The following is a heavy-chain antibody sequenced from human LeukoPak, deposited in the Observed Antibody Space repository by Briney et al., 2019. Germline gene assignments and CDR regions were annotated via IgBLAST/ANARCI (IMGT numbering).Heavy chain of an antibody. Sequence: PGGSLRLSCAASGFTFSSYSMNWVRQAPGKGLEWVSSISSSSSYIYYADSVKGRFTISRDNAKNSLYLQTNSLRAEDTAVYYCARAFKYCSGGSCYSSYYYYYGMDVWGQGTTVTVSS. J-gene: IGHJ6*02. CDR3: ARAFKYCSGGSCYSSYYYYYGMDV. D-gene: IGHD2-15*01. CDR1: GFTFSSYS. CDR2: ISSSSSYI. V-gene: IGHV3-21*01.